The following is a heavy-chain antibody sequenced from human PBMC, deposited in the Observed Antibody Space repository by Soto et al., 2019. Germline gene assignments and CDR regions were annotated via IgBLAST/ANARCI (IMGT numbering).Heavy chain of an antibody. CDR2: ISTHNGDR. Sequence: ASVKVSCKASGYIFTSYSINWVRQAPGQGLEWMGWISTHNGDRKYAPKLQGRVTMTTDTSTSTAYMELRSLTSDDTAVYYCARDQVFQDSRGNLLGYWGQGTLVTVSS. J-gene: IGHJ4*02. D-gene: IGHD3-22*01. CDR3: ARDQVFQDSRGNLLGY. CDR1: GYIFTSYS. V-gene: IGHV1-18*01.